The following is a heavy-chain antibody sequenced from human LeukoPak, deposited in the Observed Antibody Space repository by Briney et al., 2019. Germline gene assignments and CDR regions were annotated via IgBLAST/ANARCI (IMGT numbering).Heavy chain of an antibody. V-gene: IGHV4-34*01. CDR1: GGSFSGYY. D-gene: IGHD2-21*02. J-gene: IGHJ4*02. CDR3: ARGRVTGLDY. CDR2: INHSGST. Sequence: SETLSLTCAVYGGSFSGYYWSWIRQPPGKGLEWIGEINHSGSTNYNPSLKSRVTISVDTSKNQFSLKLSSVTAADTAVYYCARGRVTGLDYWGQGTLVTVSS.